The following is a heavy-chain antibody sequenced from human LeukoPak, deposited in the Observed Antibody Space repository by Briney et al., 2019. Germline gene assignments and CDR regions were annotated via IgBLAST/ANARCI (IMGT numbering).Heavy chain of an antibody. CDR3: AKVWENWNHVLDY. V-gene: IGHV3-23*01. J-gene: IGHJ4*02. D-gene: IGHD1-14*01. Sequence: PGGSLRLSCAASGFTFSSYAMRWVRQAPGKGLEWVSGISGSDGRTYYADSVKGRFTISRDNSKNTLYLQMNSLRAEDTAVYYCAKVWENWNHVLDYWGQGTLVTVSS. CDR2: ISGSDGRT. CDR1: GFTFSSYA.